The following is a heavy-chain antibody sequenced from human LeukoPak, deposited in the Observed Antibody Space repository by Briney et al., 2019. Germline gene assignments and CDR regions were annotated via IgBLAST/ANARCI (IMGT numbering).Heavy chain of an antibody. D-gene: IGHD6-13*01. CDR1: GGSISSYY. V-gene: IGHV4-59*12. J-gene: IGHJ4*02. CDR3: AREGRAAAGIDY. CDR2: IYYSGST. Sequence: SETLSLTCTVSGGSISSYYWSWIRQPPGKGLEWIGYIYYSGSTYYNPSLKSRVTISVDTSKSQFSLKLSSVTAADTAVYYCAREGRAAAGIDYWGQGTLVTVSS.